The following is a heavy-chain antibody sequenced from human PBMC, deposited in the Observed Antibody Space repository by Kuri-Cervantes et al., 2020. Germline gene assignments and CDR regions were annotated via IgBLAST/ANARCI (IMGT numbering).Heavy chain of an antibody. Sequence: SVKVSCKASGGIFSSYGISWVRQAPGQGLEWMGGIIPIFGTANYAQKFQGRVTITADKSTSTAYMELSSLRSEDTAVYYCARGGPYGDYVEDYYYYMDVWGKGTTVTVSS. CDR1: GGIFSSYG. D-gene: IGHD4-17*01. V-gene: IGHV1-69*06. CDR3: ARGGPYGDYVEDYYYYMDV. CDR2: IIPIFGTA. J-gene: IGHJ6*03.